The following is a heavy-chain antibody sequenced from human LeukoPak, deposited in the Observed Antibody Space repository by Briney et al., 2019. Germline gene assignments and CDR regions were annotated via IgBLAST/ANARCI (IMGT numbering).Heavy chain of an antibody. CDR3: ARDQVGATMYDSFHF. Sequence: GRSLRLSCATSGFTFGTNAMNWVRQAPGKGLEWVAVIWYDGSTKYYADSVKGRFTISRDNSKSTLYLELNSLRAEDTAVYYCARDQVGATMYDSFHFWGQGTMVTVSS. J-gene: IGHJ3*01. V-gene: IGHV3-33*08. CDR2: IWYDGSTK. D-gene: IGHD1-26*01. CDR1: GFTFGTNA.